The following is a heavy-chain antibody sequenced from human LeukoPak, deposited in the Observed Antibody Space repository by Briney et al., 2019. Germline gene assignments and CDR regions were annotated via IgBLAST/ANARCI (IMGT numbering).Heavy chain of an antibody. D-gene: IGHD5-12*01. V-gene: IGHV4-39*07. Sequence: ASETLSLTCTVSGGSISSSSYYWGWIRQPPGKGLEWIGSIYYSGSTYYNPSLKSRVTISVDTSKNQFSLKLTSTTAADTAVYYCARGSGYTGYEPFDYWGQGTLVTVSS. CDR3: ARGSGYTGYEPFDY. CDR2: IYYSGST. CDR1: GGSISSSSYY. J-gene: IGHJ4*02.